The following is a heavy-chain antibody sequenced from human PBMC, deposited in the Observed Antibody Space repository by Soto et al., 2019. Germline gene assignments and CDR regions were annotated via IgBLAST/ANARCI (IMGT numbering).Heavy chain of an antibody. CDR2: IIPIFGTA. Sequence: QVQLVQSGAEVKKPGSSVKVSCKASGGTFSSYAISWVRQAPGQGLEWMGGIIPIFGTANYAQRFQGRVTITADESTSTAYMELRSMRSEDTAVYYCASDRGHGYNTPFDYWGQGTLVTVSS. CDR1: GGTFSSYA. CDR3: ASDRGHGYNTPFDY. J-gene: IGHJ4*02. D-gene: IGHD5-12*01. V-gene: IGHV1-69*01.